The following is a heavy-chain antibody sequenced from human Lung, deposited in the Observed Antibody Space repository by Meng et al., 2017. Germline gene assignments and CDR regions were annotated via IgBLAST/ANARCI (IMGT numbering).Heavy chain of an antibody. CDR3: TWDDKAVSDY. V-gene: IGHV3-15*01. CDR1: VFYFNNAW. Sequence: VELGGDLVKPGGSLRLSWAASVFYFNNAWMSWVRQAPGKGLEWVGRIKSNTDGGTAEYAAPVTGRFTISRDDSKSTLYLQMSGLRIDDTGVYYCTWDDKAVSDYWGQGTLVTVSS. D-gene: IGHD1-26*01. J-gene: IGHJ4*02. CDR2: IKSNTDGGTA.